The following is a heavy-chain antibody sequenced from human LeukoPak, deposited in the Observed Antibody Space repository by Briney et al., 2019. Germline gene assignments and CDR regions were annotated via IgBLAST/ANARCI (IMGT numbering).Heavy chain of an antibody. CDR3: ARDRAGTRAWVEFDP. CDR1: GFTVSPNY. D-gene: IGHD3-10*01. CDR2: IYADGAT. J-gene: IGHJ5*02. Sequence: GGSLRLSCAASGFTVSPNYMSWVSQAPGRGLEWGSLIYADGATHYTDSVKGRFTISRDNSKNTVYLEMKSRRPEDTAVYYCARDRAGTRAWVEFDPWGQGTLVTVS. V-gene: IGHV3-66*01.